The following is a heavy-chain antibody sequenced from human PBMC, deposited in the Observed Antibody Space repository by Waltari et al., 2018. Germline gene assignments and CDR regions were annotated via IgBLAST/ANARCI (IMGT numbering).Heavy chain of an antibody. CDR2: IYHSGST. V-gene: IGHV4-38-2*01. CDR3: ARDFSSLDPFDY. Sequence: QVQLQESGPGLVKPSETLSLTCAVSGYSISSGYYWGWIRQPPGKGLEWIGSIYHSGSTYYNPSLKSRVTISVDTSKNQFSLKLSSVTAADTAVYYCARDFSSLDPFDYWGQGTLVTVSS. D-gene: IGHD6-6*01. CDR1: GYSISSGYY. J-gene: IGHJ4*02.